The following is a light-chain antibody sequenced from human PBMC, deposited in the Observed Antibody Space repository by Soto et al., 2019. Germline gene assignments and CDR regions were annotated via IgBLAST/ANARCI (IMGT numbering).Light chain of an antibody. CDR1: QSVLYSSNNKYY. CDR2: WAS. V-gene: IGKV4-1*01. CDR3: QQYYSTPYT. Sequence: DIVRTQSPDSLAVSLGERATINCKSSQSVLYSSNNKYYLAWYQQKPGQPPKLLIYWASTRESGVPDRFSGSGSGTDFTLTISSLQAEDVAVYYCQQYYSTPYTFGQGTKLEIK. J-gene: IGKJ2*01.